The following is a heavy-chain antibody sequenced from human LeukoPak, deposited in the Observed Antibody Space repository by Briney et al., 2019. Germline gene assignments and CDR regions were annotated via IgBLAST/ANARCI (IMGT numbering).Heavy chain of an antibody. V-gene: IGHV3-48*04. CDR1: GFTFSSYS. CDR3: ARDQAAAGWNNFDY. J-gene: IGHJ4*02. D-gene: IGHD6-13*01. CDR2: ISSSSSTI. Sequence: PGGSLRLSCAASGFTFSSYSMNWVRQAPGKGLEWVSYISSSSSTIYYADSVKGRFTISRDNAKNSLYLQMNSLRAEDTAVYYCARDQAAAGWNNFDYWGQGTLVTVSS.